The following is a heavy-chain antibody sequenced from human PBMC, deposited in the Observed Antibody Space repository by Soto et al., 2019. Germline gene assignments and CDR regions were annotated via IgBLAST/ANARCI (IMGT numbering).Heavy chain of an antibody. CDR1: GFTFSSYA. J-gene: IGHJ5*02. Sequence: GGSLRLSCAASGFTFSSYAMSWVRQAPGKGLEWVSAISGSGGSTYYADSVKGRFTISRDNSKNTLYLRMNSLRAEDTAVYYCAKDPRAAVAGTSSWFDPWGQGTLVTV. V-gene: IGHV3-23*01. D-gene: IGHD6-19*01. CDR2: ISGSGGST. CDR3: AKDPRAAVAGTSSWFDP.